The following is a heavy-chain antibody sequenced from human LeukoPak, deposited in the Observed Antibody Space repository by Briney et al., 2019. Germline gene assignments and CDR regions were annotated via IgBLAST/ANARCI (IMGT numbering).Heavy chain of an antibody. J-gene: IGHJ4*02. Sequence: GGSLRLSCAASGFTFSSYAMPWVRQTPGKGLERVAVISYDGSNKYYVDSVKGRFTISRDNSKNTLYLQMNSLRAEDTAVYYCARDSSGWYAGSFDYWGQGTLVTVSS. CDR3: ARDSSGWYAGSFDY. CDR2: ISYDGSNK. CDR1: GFTFSSYA. V-gene: IGHV3-30*04. D-gene: IGHD6-19*01.